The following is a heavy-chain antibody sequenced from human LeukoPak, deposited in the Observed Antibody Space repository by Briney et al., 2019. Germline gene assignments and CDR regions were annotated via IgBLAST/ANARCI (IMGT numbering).Heavy chain of an antibody. CDR2: ISAYNGNT. Sequence: ASVKVSCKASGYTFTSYGISWVRQAPGQGLEWMGWISAYNGNTNYAQKLQGRVTMTTDTSTSTAYMELRSLRSDDTAVYYCARATYYDILTGYYNGDYMDVWGKGTTVTISS. CDR3: ARATYYDILTGYYNGDYMDV. CDR1: GYTFTSYG. J-gene: IGHJ6*03. V-gene: IGHV1-18*01. D-gene: IGHD3-9*01.